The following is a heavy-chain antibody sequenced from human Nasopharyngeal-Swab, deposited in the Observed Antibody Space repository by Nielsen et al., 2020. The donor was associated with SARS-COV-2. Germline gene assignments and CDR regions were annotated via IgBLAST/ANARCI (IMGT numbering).Heavy chain of an antibody. CDR2: MKPNSGNT. CDR1: GYTFTSYD. J-gene: IGHJ6*02. V-gene: IGHV1-8*03. CDR3: ARVYCSSTSCFYGMDV. Sequence: ASVKVSCKASGYTFTSYDINWVRQATGQGLEWMGWMKPNSGNTGYARKFQGRVTITRNTSISTAYMELSSLRSEDTAVYYCARVYCSSTSCFYGMDVWGQGTTVTVSS. D-gene: IGHD2-2*01.